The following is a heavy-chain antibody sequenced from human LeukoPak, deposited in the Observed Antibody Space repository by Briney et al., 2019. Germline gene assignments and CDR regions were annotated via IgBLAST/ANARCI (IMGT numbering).Heavy chain of an antibody. CDR3: ARATWIQLWFDY. Sequence: ESSETLSLXYTVSGGSISSGDYYWSWIRQPPGKGLEWIGYIYYSGSTYYNPSLKSRVTISVDTSKNQFSLKLSSVTAADTAVYYCARATWIQLWFDYWGQGTLVTVSS. CDR1: GGSISSGDYY. CDR2: IYYSGST. J-gene: IGHJ4*02. V-gene: IGHV4-30-4*08. D-gene: IGHD5-18*01.